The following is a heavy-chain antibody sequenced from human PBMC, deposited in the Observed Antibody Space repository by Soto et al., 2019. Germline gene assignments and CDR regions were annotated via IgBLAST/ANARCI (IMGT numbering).Heavy chain of an antibody. CDR1: GGSISSGGYY. V-gene: IGHV4-31*03. Sequence: SETLSLTCTVSGGSISSGGYYWSWIRQHPGKGLEWIGYIYYSGSTNYNPSLESRVTISVDTSKNQFSLKLSSVTAADTAVYYCAREDRDYYDSSGYYHWGQGTLVTVSS. CDR2: IYYSGST. J-gene: IGHJ5*02. CDR3: AREDRDYYDSSGYYH. D-gene: IGHD3-22*01.